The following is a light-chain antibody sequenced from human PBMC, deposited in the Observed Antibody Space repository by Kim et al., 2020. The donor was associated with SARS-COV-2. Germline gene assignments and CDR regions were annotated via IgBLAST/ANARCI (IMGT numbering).Light chain of an antibody. CDR3: QQYGSSPLT. CDR1: QSVSSSY. Sequence: SPGERATLSCRASQSVSSSYLDWYQQKPGQAPRLLIYGASSRATGIPDRFSGSGSGTDFTLTISRLEPDDFAVYYCQQYGSSPLTFGGGTKVDIK. J-gene: IGKJ4*01. V-gene: IGKV3-20*01. CDR2: GAS.